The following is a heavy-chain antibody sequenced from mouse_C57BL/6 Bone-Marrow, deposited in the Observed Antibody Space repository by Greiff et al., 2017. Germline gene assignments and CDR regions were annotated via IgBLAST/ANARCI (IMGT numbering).Heavy chain of an antibody. V-gene: IGHV1-5*01. CDR2: IYPGNSDT. CDR3: TRTIYYYGSSHAMDY. D-gene: IGHD1-1*01. Sequence: DVKLQESGTVLARPGASVKMSCKTSGYTFTSYWMHWVKQRPGQGLEWIGAIYPGNSDTSYNQKFKGKAKLTAVTSASTAYMELSSLTNEDSAVYYCTRTIYYYGSSHAMDYWGQGTSVTVSS. J-gene: IGHJ4*01. CDR1: GYTFTSYW.